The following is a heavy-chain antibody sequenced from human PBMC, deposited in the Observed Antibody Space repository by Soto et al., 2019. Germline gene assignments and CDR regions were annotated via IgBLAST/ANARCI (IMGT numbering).Heavy chain of an antibody. CDR2: IKSKTDGGTT. CDR3: TTGLVGATRDSYYHYGMDV. CDR1: GFTFSNAW. J-gene: IGHJ6*02. D-gene: IGHD1-26*01. V-gene: IGHV3-15*01. Sequence: NPGGSLRLSCAASGFTFSNAWMSWVRQAPGKGLQWVGRIKSKTDGGTTDYAAPVKGRFTISRDDSKNTLYLQMNSLKTEDTAVYYCTTGLVGATRDSYYHYGMDVWGQGTTVTVSS.